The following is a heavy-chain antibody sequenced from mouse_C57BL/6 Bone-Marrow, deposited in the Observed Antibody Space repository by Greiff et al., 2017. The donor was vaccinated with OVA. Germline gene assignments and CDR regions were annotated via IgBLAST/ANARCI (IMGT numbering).Heavy chain of an antibody. CDR1: GCTFTDYN. CDR3: ARGGYYDYDGGAWFAY. CDR2: INSNNGGT. Sequence: VHVKQSGPELAKPGASVKIPCKASGCTFTDYNMDWVKQSHGKSLEWIGDINSNNGGTIYNQKFKGKATLTVDKSSSTAYMELRSLTSEDTAVYYCARGGYYDYDGGAWFAYWGQGTLVTVSA. J-gene: IGHJ3*01. D-gene: IGHD2-4*01. V-gene: IGHV1-18*01.